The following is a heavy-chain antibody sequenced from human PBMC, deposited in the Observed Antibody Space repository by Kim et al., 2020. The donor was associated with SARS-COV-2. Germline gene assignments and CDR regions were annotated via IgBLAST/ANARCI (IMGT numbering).Heavy chain of an antibody. CDR3: ARSHPTSTASGYSPFDY. Sequence: GGSLRLSCAASGFTFSSYAMHWVRQAPGKGLEWVAVISYDGSNKYYADSVKGRFTISRDNSKNTLYLQMNSLRAEDTAVYYCARSHPTSTASGYSPFDY. J-gene: IGHJ4*01. D-gene: IGHD3-22*01. CDR2: ISYDGSNK. V-gene: IGHV3-30-3*01. CDR1: GFTFSSYA.